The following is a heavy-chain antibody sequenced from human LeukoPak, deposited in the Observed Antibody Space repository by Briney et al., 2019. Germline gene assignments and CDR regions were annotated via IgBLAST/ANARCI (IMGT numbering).Heavy chain of an antibody. CDR2: IYYTGST. D-gene: IGHD1-26*01. CDR1: GASISGGTYY. CDR3: ARRGGSGRAFDY. J-gene: IGHJ4*02. Sequence: PSETLSLTCSVSGASISGGTYYWGWIRQPPGKGLEWIGSIYYTGSTYDNPSLKSRITISVDTSKNQFSLKLSSVTAADTAVYYCARRGGSGRAFDYWGQGTLVTVSS. V-gene: IGHV4-39*01.